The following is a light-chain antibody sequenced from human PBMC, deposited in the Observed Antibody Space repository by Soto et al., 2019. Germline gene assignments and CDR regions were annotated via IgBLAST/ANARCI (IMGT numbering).Light chain of an antibody. CDR2: TAS. CDR3: LQHNSYPYT. CDR1: QGIRTD. V-gene: IGKV1-17*01. J-gene: IGKJ2*01. Sequence: DIQMTQSPSSLSASVGDRVTITCRASQGIRTDLVWYQQKPGKAPMRLIYTASSLQSGVPSRFSGSGSGTEFTLTSSSLQPEDFATYDCLQHNSYPYTFGQGTKLEIK.